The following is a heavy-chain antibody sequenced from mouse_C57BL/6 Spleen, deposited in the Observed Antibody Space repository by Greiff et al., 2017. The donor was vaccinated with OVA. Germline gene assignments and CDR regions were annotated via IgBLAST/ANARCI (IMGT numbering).Heavy chain of an antibody. Sequence: ESGPGILQSSQTLSLTCSFPGFSLSTSGMGVSWIRQPSGKGLEWLAHIYWDDDKRYNPSLKSRLTISKCTSRNQVFLKITSRDTADTATYYCSRRADDYSRSYFDYWGQGTTLTVSS. CDR1: GFSLSTSGMG. CDR3: SRRADDYSRSYFDY. D-gene: IGHD2-4*01. V-gene: IGHV8-12*01. J-gene: IGHJ2*01. CDR2: IYWDDDK.